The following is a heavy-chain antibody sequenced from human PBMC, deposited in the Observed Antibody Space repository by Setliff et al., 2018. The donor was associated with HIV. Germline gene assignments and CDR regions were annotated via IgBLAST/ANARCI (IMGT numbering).Heavy chain of an antibody. J-gene: IGHJ4*02. CDR2: ITPNGDDT. CDR1: ADIFNAYY. CDR3: ARVADRNYDFWSAYEY. D-gene: IGHD3-3*01. V-gene: IGHV1-2*02. Sequence: ASVKVSCKASADIFNAYYIHWVRQAPGQGLEWMGWITPNGDDTNYPQKFEGRVTLTRDTSIATAYMELRSLTFDDTAVYYCARVADRNYDFWSAYEYWGQGTQVTVSS.